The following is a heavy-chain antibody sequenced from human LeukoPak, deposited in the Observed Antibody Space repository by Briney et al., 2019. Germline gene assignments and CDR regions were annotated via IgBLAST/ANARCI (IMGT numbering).Heavy chain of an antibody. Sequence: PSETLSLTCTVSGGSISSSSYYWGWIRQPPGKGLEWIGSIYYSGSTYYNPSLKSRVTISVDTSKNQFSLKLSSVTAADTAVYYCARHVIGSGRPANWFDPWGQGTLVTVSS. J-gene: IGHJ5*02. CDR1: GGSISSSSYY. CDR3: ARHVIGSGRPANWFDP. V-gene: IGHV4-39*01. D-gene: IGHD3-10*01. CDR2: IYYSGST.